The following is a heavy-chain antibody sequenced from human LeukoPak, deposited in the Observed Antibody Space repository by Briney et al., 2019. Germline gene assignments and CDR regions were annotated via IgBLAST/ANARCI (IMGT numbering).Heavy chain of an antibody. CDR1: GFSFSSNY. J-gene: IGHJ4*02. Sequence: SGGSLRLSCAASGFSFSSNYMNWVRQAPGEGLEWVSAIYTGGTTYYADSVKGRFTISRDNSKNTLYLQMNSLRAEDTAVYYCARDKLGSGYSSDFDYWGQGTLVTVSS. V-gene: IGHV3-66*02. CDR3: ARDKLGSGYSSDFDY. CDR2: IYTGGTT. D-gene: IGHD6-19*01.